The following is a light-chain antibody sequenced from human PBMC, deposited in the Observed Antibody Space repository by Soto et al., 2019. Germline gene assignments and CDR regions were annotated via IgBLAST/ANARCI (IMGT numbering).Light chain of an antibody. CDR3: AAWDDNLSGLYV. J-gene: IGLJ1*01. CDR2: SNS. V-gene: IGLV1-47*02. Sequence: QSVLTQSPSASGAPGQWVTISCSGSASNIGRNYVYCYQQLPGTAPQLLIYSNSQRPPEVPDPLSGSTSGTSASLAISVLRSEDEADYYCAAWDDNLSGLYVFGAGTKVTVL. CDR1: ASNIGRNY.